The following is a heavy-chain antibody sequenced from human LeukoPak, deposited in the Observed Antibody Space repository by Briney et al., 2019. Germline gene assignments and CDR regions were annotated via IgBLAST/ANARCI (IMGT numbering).Heavy chain of an antibody. D-gene: IGHD5-12*01. CDR3: TIRRFSGYDAAFDV. J-gene: IGHJ3*01. CDR2: VNWKTGNI. V-gene: IGHV3-9*01. CDR1: GITVDDYA. Sequence: PGRSLRLSCAASGITVDDYAMYWVRKAPGKGLEWVSGVNWKTGNIGYADSVKDRFTTFRDYAKTSLYMQMNSLTTEDTALYYCTIRRFSGYDAAFDVWGQGTTVTVSS.